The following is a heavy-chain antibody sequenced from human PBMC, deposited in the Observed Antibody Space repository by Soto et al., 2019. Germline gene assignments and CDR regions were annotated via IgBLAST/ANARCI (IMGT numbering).Heavy chain of an antibody. Sequence: QVQLVESGGDVVQPGRSLRLSCAASGFTFSFYAVHWVRQAPGKGLEWVAVISYNGRNKHYVDSVKGRFTISRDNSQDTLYLPMDSLRPEDTAVYYCARQAKIGDRSPFYFDSWGQGTLVTVSS. CDR1: GFTFSFYA. D-gene: IGHD3-16*01. CDR2: ISYNGRNK. CDR3: ARQAKIGDRSPFYFDS. V-gene: IGHV3-30*04. J-gene: IGHJ4*02.